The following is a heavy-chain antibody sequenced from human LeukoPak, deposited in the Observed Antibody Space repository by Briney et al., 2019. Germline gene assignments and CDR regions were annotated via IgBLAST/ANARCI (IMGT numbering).Heavy chain of an antibody. V-gene: IGHV1-2*02. CDR1: GYTLTGYY. Sequence: GASVKVSCKASGYTLTGYYMHWVRQAPGQGLEWMGWINPNSGGTNYAQKFQGRVTMTRDTSISTAYMELSRLRSDDTAVYYCAGSDSSGYFPFDYWGQGTLVTVSS. J-gene: IGHJ4*02. CDR2: INPNSGGT. D-gene: IGHD3-22*01. CDR3: AGSDSSGYFPFDY.